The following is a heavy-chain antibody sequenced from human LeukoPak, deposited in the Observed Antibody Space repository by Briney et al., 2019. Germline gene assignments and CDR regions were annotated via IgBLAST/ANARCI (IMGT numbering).Heavy chain of an antibody. CDR1: GFTFSSNW. V-gene: IGHV3-74*01. CDR2: INSDASNT. Sequence: GGSLRLSCSASGFTFSSNWMHWVRQAPGKGLVWVSRINSDASNTNYADSVKGRFTISRDNARNTLFLQMNSVRAEDTAVYYCARLTQLARGRYWGQGTLVTVSS. D-gene: IGHD6-6*01. J-gene: IGHJ4*02. CDR3: ARLTQLARGRY.